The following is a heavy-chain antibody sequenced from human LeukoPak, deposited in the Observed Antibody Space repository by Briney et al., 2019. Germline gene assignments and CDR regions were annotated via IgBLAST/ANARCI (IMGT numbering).Heavy chain of an antibody. V-gene: IGHV1-69*13. CDR2: IIPIFGTA. CDR3: ARDQVGGYSYGHFWGTIDY. J-gene: IGHJ4*02. CDR1: GGTFSSYA. D-gene: IGHD5-18*01. Sequence: SVKVSCKASGGTFSSYAISWVRQAPGQGLEWMGGIIPIFGTANYAQKLQGRVTITADESTSTAYMELSSLRSEDTAVYYCARDQVGGYSYGHFWGTIDYWGQETLVTVSS.